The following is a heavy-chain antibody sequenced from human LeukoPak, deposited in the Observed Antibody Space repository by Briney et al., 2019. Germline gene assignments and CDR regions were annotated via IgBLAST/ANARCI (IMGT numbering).Heavy chain of an antibody. CDR2: ISSSGSTI. D-gene: IGHD6-19*01. Sequence: PGGSLRLSCAASGFTFSDYYMSWIRQAPGKGLEWVSYISSSGSTIYYADSVKGRFTISRDNAKNSLYLQMNSLRAEDTAVYYCASHYSSGWSHYMDVWGKGTTVTISS. CDR3: ASHYSSGWSHYMDV. CDR1: GFTFSDYY. J-gene: IGHJ6*03. V-gene: IGHV3-11*01.